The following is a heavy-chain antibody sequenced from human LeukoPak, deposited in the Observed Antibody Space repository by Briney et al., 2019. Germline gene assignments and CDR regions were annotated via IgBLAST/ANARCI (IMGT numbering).Heavy chain of an antibody. Sequence: GGSLRLSCAASGFIFNSYAMSWVRQAPGKGLEWVSAIVGDGDGVTFYTNSVKGRSTISGDNSKNTLYLQMNSLRAEDTAVYYCAKGSAQWELYDYWGQGTLVTVSS. V-gene: IGHV3-23*01. J-gene: IGHJ4*02. CDR2: IVGDGDGVT. CDR1: GFIFNSYA. D-gene: IGHD4-23*01. CDR3: AKGSAQWELYDY.